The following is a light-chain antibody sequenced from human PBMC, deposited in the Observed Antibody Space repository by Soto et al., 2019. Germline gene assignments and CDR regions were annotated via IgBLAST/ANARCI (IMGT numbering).Light chain of an antibody. CDR1: SGHSSYA. Sequence: QLVLTQSPSASASLGASVKLTCTLSSGHSSYAIAWHQQQPEKGPRYLMKLTSDGSHSKGDGIPDRFSGSSSGAERYLTISSHQSEDEADYYCQTWGTGIVVFGGGTKLTVL. CDR2: LTSDGSH. J-gene: IGLJ2*01. V-gene: IGLV4-69*01. CDR3: QTWGTGIVV.